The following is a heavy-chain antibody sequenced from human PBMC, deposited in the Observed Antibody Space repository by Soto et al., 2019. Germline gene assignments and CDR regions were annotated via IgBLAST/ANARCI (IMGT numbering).Heavy chain of an antibody. CDR2: IYWDDDK. V-gene: IGHV2-5*02. CDR3: AHRVLRTVFGLVTTTAIYFDF. Sequence: QITLNESGPTQVKPRQTLTLTCTFSGFSLTTSGVGVGWIRQSPGKAPEWLALIYWDDDKRYSPSLKSRLTITKDTSKNKVVLTMADLDPADTATYHCAHRVLRTVFGLVTTTAIYFDFWGQGTPVAVSS. CDR1: GFSLTTSGVG. J-gene: IGHJ4*02. D-gene: IGHD3-3*01.